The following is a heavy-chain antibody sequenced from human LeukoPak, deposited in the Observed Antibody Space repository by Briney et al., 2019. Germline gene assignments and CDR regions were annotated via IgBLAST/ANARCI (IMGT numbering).Heavy chain of an antibody. D-gene: IGHD3-10*01. V-gene: IGHV4-59*01. CDR2: IYYSGST. CDR1: GGSISSYY. Sequence: PSETLSLTCTVSGGSISSYYWSWIRQPPGKGLEWIGYIYYSGSTNYNPSLKSRVAISVDTSKNQFSLKLSSVTAADTAVYYCARDSYGSGSSWGQGTLVTVSS. CDR3: ARDSYGSGSS. J-gene: IGHJ5*02.